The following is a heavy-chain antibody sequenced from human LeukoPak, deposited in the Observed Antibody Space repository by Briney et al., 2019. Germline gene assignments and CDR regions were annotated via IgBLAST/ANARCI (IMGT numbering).Heavy chain of an antibody. V-gene: IGHV3-30*02. J-gene: IGHJ3*02. CDR3: AKDGSGYCSSTSCRDAFDI. CDR1: VFTFSSYG. CDR2: IRYDGSNK. D-gene: IGHD2-2*01. Sequence: PGGSLRLSCAASVFTFSSYGMHWVRQAPGKGLEWVAFIRYDGSNKYYADSVKGRFTISRDNSKNTLYLQMNSLRAEDAAVYYCAKDGSGYCSSTSCRDAFDIWGQGTMVTVSS.